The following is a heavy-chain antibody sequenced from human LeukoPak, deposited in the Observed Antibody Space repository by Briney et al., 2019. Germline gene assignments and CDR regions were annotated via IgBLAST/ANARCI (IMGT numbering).Heavy chain of an antibody. CDR3: ARDGTTVTTEGDWFDP. J-gene: IGHJ5*02. D-gene: IGHD4-17*01. CDR2: ISAYNGNT. Sequence: ASVKVSCKASGYTFTSYGISWVRQAPGQGLEWMGWISAYNGNTHYAQKLQGRVTMTTDTSTSTAYMELRSLRSDDTAVYYCARDGTTVTTEGDWFDPWGEGTLVTVSS. V-gene: IGHV1-18*01. CDR1: GYTFTSYG.